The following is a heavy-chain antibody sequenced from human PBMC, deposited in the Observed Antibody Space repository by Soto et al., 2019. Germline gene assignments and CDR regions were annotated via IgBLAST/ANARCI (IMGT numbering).Heavy chain of an antibody. J-gene: IGHJ5*02. CDR2: IYYSGTT. D-gene: IGHD2-15*01. CDR3: ARGGASSQWFDP. CDR1: GGSLSSGGYY. Sequence: QVQLQESGPGLVEPSQTLSLTCTVSGGSLSSGGYYWSWIRQHPGKGLEWIAFIYYSGTTNYNPSLKSRITISMDTSKNQFSLKLSSATAADTAVYYCARGGASSQWFDPWGQGTLVTVSS. V-gene: IGHV4-31*03.